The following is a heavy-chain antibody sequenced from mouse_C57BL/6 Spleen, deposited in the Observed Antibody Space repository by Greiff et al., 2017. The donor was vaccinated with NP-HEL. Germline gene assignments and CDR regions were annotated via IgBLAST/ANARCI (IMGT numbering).Heavy chain of an antibody. J-gene: IGHJ2*01. D-gene: IGHD1-2*01. V-gene: IGHV1-15*01. CDR1: GYTFTDYE. CDR3: TNHYYGRQKDYIDD. Sequence: QVQLQQSGAELVRPGASVTLSCKASGYTFTDYEMHWVKQTPVHGLEWIGAIDPETGGTAYNQKFKGKAILTADKSSSTAYMELRSLTSEDSAVYYSTNHYYGRQKDYIDDWGQGTTLTVSS. CDR2: IDPETGGT.